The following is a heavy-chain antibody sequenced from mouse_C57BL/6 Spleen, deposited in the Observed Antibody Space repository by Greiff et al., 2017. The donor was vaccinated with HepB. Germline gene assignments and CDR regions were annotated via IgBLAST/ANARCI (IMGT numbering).Heavy chain of an antibody. Sequence: VQLQESGAELVRPGTSVKVSCKASGYAFTNYLIEWVKQRPGQGLEWIGVINPGSGGTNYNEKFKGKATLTADKSSSTAYMQLSSLTSEDSAVYFCARKDSWGVFDYWGQGTTLTVSS. CDR3: ARKDSWGVFDY. V-gene: IGHV1-54*01. CDR1: GYAFTNYL. J-gene: IGHJ2*01. CDR2: INPGSGGT.